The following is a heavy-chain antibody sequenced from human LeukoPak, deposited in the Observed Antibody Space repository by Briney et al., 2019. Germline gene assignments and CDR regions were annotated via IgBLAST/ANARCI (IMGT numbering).Heavy chain of an antibody. J-gene: IGHJ2*01. V-gene: IGHV3-23*01. CDR1: GFTLSNYA. CDR2: ISANGGGT. CDR3: ARDRGIVGATIWYFDL. Sequence: PGGSLRLSCAASGFTLSNYAINWVRQAPGKGLEWVSGISANGGGTYYADSVKGRFTISRDNSKNTLYLQMNSLRAEDTAVYYCARDRGIVGATIWYFDLWGRGTLVTVSS. D-gene: IGHD1-26*01.